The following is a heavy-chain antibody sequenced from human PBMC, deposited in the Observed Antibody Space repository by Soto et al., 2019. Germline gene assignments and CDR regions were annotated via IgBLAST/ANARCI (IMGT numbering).Heavy chain of an antibody. CDR2: IYGSGST. CDR1: GGAIGSHY. CDR3: ARGQRFSDWFDP. Sequence: SETLSLTCTISGGAIGSHYWTWIRQPAGKGLEWIGRIYGSGSTKYSPSLQSRVTMSLDTSKNQFSLRLESVTAADTAVYYCARGQRFSDWFDPWGQGTLVTVS. D-gene: IGHD3-3*01. J-gene: IGHJ5*02. V-gene: IGHV4-4*07.